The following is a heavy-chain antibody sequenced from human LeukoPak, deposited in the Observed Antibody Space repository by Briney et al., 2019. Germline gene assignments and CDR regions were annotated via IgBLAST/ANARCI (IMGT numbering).Heavy chain of an antibody. CDR2: FDPEDGET. CDR1: GYTLTELS. CDR3: ATDLVGATTTRGVEYFQH. V-gene: IGHV1-24*01. Sequence: GASVKVSCKVSGYTLTELSMHWVRQAHGKGLEWMGGFDPEDGETIYAQKFQGRVTMTEDTSTDTAYMEMSSLRSEDTAVYYCATDLVGATTTRGVEYFQHWGQGTLVTVSS. J-gene: IGHJ1*01. D-gene: IGHD1-26*01.